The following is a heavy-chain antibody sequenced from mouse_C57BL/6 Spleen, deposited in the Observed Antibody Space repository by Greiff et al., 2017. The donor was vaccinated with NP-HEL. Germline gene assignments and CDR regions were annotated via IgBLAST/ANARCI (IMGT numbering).Heavy chain of an antibody. V-gene: IGHV8-12*01. J-gene: IGHJ1*03. Sequence: QVTLKECGPGILQSSQTLSLTCSFSGFSLSTSGMGVSWIRQPSGKGLEWLAHIYWDDDKRYNPSLKSRLTISKDTSRNQVFLKITSVDTADTATYYCARRNGYYSYWYFDVWGTGTTVTVSS. CDR3: ARRNGYYSYWYFDV. CDR1: GFSLSTSGMG. CDR2: IYWDDDK. D-gene: IGHD2-3*01.